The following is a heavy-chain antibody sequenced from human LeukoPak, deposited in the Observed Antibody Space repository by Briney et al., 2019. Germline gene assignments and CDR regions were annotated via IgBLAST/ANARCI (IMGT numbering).Heavy chain of an antibody. D-gene: IGHD3-10*01. Sequence: GGSLRLSCAASGFTFSTYAMSWVRQAPGKGLEWVSGISSSGGTTYYADSVKGRFNISRDNSKNTLSLQMNSLKADDTAVYYCAKRGVNNVYYFDYWGQGTLVTVSS. CDR3: AKRGVNNVYYFDY. V-gene: IGHV3-23*01. CDR2: ISSSGGTT. CDR1: GFTFSTYA. J-gene: IGHJ4*02.